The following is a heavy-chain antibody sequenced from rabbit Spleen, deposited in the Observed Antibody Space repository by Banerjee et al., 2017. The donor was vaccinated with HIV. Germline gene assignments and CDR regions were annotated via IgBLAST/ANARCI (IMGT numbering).Heavy chain of an antibody. Sequence: QSLEESGGDLVKPGASLTLTCIASGVSFSGDSYMCWVRQAPGKGLEWISCIAGSSSGFTYSATWAKGRFTISKTSSTTVTLQMPSLTVADTATYFCARDLDGVIGWNFGWWGPGTLVTVS. J-gene: IGHJ4*01. CDR3: ARDLDGVIGWNFGW. CDR1: GVSFSGDSY. D-gene: IGHD4-1*01. V-gene: IGHV1S40*01. CDR2: IAGSSSGFT.